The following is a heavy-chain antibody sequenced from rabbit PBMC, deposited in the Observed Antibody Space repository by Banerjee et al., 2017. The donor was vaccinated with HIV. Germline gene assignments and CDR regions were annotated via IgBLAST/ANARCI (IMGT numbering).Heavy chain of an antibody. Sequence: QSVEESGGRLVTPGTPLTLTCTASGFSLSSCAMGWVRQDPGEGMEYIGIINNGGSAYSESWAKGRFTTSRTATTVELKMTSVTTEATACYFWDSDGAAGLEFWGPDTLVTVS. CDR3: DSDGAAGLEF. CDR2: INNGGSA. V-gene: IGHV1S69*01. J-gene: IGHJ4*02. D-gene: IGHD3-1*01. CDR1: GFSLSSCA.